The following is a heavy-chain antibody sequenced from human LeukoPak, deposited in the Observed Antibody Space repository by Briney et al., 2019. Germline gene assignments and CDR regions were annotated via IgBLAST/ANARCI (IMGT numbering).Heavy chain of an antibody. CDR3: ARTYYDFWSGPEDAFDI. J-gene: IGHJ3*02. CDR1: GGSISSGGYS. Sequence: SETLSLTCAVSGGSISSGGYSWSWIRQPPGKGLEWIGYIYHSGSTCYNPSLKSRVTISVDRSKNQFSLKLSSVTAADTAVYYCARTYYDFWSGPEDAFDIWGQGTMVTVSS. D-gene: IGHD3-3*01. V-gene: IGHV4-30-2*01. CDR2: IYHSGST.